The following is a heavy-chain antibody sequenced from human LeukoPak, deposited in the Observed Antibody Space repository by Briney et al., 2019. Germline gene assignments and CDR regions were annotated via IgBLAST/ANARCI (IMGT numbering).Heavy chain of an antibody. CDR2: INTDHGNT. CDR1: GFTFTGYY. Sequence: ASVKVSCKASGFTFTGYYMHWVRQAPGQGLECMGRINTDHGNTNYAQKFQDRVTLTRDTSISTAYMEVNNLTSDDTAVYYCATFTGYEWTLWGQGTLVTVSS. V-gene: IGHV1-2*06. D-gene: IGHD2-2*01. J-gene: IGHJ4*02. CDR3: ATFTGYEWTL.